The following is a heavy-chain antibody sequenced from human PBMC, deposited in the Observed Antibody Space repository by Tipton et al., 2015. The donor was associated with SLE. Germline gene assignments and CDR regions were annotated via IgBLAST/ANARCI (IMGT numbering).Heavy chain of an antibody. V-gene: IGHV3-30*04. CDR3: ASTPGECINGVCPNSRYWFDP. CDR1: GFTFSRFT. Sequence: SLRLSCAASGFTFSRFTMHWVRQAPGKGLEWVAVISYDGSNKYYGDSVKGRFTISRDNSKNTLYLQMNSLRPEDTAVYFCASTPGECINGVCPNSRYWFDPWGQGTLVTVSS. CDR2: ISYDGSNK. D-gene: IGHD2-8*01. J-gene: IGHJ5*02.